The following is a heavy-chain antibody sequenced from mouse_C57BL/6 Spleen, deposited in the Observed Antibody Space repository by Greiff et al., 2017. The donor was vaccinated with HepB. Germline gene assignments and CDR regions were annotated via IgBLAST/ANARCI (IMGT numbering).Heavy chain of an antibody. J-gene: IGHJ4*01. CDR2: IDPSDSYT. CDR1: GYTFTSYW. V-gene: IGHV1-69*01. Sequence: QVQLQQPGAELVMPGASVKLSCKASGYTFTSYWMHWVKQRPGQGLEWIGEIDPSDSYTNYNQKFKGKSTLTVDKSSSTAYMQLSSLTSEDSAVYYGGCITTVLEYWGQGTSVTVSS. D-gene: IGHD1-1*01. CDR3: GCITTVLEY.